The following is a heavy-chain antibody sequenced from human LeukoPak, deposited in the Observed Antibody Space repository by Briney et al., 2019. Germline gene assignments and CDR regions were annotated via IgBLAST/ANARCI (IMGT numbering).Heavy chain of an antibody. CDR3: ARGIVGATSVTGIYYYYMDV. D-gene: IGHD1-26*01. CDR2: ISAYNGNT. Sequence: RASVKVSCKASGYTFTSYGISWVRQAPGQGLEWMGWISAYNGNTNYAQKLQGRVTMTTDTSTSTAYMELRSLRSDDTAVYYCARGIVGATSVTGIYYYYMDVWGKGTTVTISS. CDR1: GYTFTSYG. V-gene: IGHV1-18*01. J-gene: IGHJ6*03.